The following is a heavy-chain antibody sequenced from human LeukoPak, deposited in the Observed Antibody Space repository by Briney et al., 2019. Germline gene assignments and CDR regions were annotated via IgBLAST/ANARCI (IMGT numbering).Heavy chain of an antibody. J-gene: IGHJ4*02. Sequence: PGRSLRLSCAASGFTFDDYAMHWVRHAPGKGLEWVSGISWNSGSIGYADSVKGRFTISRDNAKNSLYLQMNSLRAEDTALYYCAISGYSYGLDYWGQGTLVTVSS. CDR3: AISGYSYGLDY. CDR2: ISWNSGSI. D-gene: IGHD5-18*01. CDR1: GFTFDDYA. V-gene: IGHV3-9*01.